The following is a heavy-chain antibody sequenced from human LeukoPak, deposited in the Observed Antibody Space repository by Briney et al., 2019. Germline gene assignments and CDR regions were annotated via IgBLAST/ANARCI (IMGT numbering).Heavy chain of an antibody. D-gene: IGHD3-10*01. V-gene: IGHV3-30-3*01. J-gene: IGHJ3*02. CDR1: GFTFSSYA. CDR3: ARDPKYYYGSGSYAFDI. CDR2: ISYDGSNK. Sequence: PGRSLRLSCAASGFTFSSYAMHWVRQAPGKGLEWVAVISYDGSNKYYADSVKGRFTISRDNSKNTLYLQMNSLRAEDTAVYYCARDPKYYYGSGSYAFDIWGQGTMVTVSS.